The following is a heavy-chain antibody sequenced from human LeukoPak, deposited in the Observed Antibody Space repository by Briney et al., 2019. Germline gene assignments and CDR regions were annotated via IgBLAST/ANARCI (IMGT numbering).Heavy chain of an antibody. CDR3: AREKKGGGAIDV. CDR2: ISSSSSYI. V-gene: IGHV3-21*01. D-gene: IGHD3-16*01. J-gene: IGHJ3*01. Sequence: GGSLRLSCAASGFTFSSYSMNWVRQAPGKGLEWVSSISSSSSYIYYADSVKGRFTISRDNAKNSLYLQMNSLRAEDTAVYYCAREKKGGGAIDVWGQGTMLTVSS. CDR1: GFTFSSYS.